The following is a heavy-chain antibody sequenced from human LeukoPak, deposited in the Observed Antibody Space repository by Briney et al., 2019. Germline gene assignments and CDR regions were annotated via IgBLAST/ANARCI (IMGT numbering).Heavy chain of an antibody. V-gene: IGHV1-2*02. CDR2: INPNSGGT. Sequence: ASVTVSCTASGYTFTGYYMHWVRQAPGQGLEWMGWINPNSGGTNYAQKFQGRVTMTRDTSISTAYMELSRLRSADTAVYYCARARYSSSWYRHWGQGTPVTVSS. J-gene: IGHJ4*02. CDR1: GYTFTGYY. D-gene: IGHD6-13*01. CDR3: ARARYSSSWYRH.